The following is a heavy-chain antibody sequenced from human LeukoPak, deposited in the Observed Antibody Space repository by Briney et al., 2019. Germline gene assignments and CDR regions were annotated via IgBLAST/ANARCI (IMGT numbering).Heavy chain of an antibody. D-gene: IGHD3-22*01. V-gene: IGHV3-23*01. J-gene: IGHJ4*02. CDR2: ISGSGGST. CDR1: GFTFSSYW. CDR3: AKSSYYDTSGSYREYYFDY. Sequence: GGSLRLSCAASGFTFSSYWMSWVRQAPGKGLEWVSAISGSGGSTYYADSVKGRFTISRDNSKNTLYLQMNSLRAEDTALYYCAKSSYYDTSGSYREYYFDYWGQGALVTVSS.